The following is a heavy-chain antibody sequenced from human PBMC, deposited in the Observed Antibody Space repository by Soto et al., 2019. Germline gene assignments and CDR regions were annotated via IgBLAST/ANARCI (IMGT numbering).Heavy chain of an antibody. CDR2: INPNSGGT. CDR1: GYTFTGYY. J-gene: IGHJ5*02. CDR3: ARERSAAGTGWFDP. V-gene: IGHV1-2*04. Sequence: ASVKVACKASGYTFTGYYMHWVRQAPGQGLEWMGWINPNSGGTNYAQKFQGWVTMTRDTSISTAYMELSRLRSDDTAVYYCARERSAAGTGWFDPWGQGALVTVSS. D-gene: IGHD6-13*01.